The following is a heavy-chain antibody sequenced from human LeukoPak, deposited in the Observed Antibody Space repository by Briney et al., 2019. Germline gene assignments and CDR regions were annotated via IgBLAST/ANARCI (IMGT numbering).Heavy chain of an antibody. Sequence: GGSLRPSCAASGFTFSSYSMNWVRQAPGKGLEWVSSISSSSSYIYYADSVKGRFTISRDNAKNSLYLQMNSLRAEDTAVYYCARDRDGDGYNFDYWGQGTLVTVSS. CDR2: ISSSSSYI. J-gene: IGHJ4*02. D-gene: IGHD5-24*01. V-gene: IGHV3-21*01. CDR1: GFTFSSYS. CDR3: ARDRDGDGYNFDY.